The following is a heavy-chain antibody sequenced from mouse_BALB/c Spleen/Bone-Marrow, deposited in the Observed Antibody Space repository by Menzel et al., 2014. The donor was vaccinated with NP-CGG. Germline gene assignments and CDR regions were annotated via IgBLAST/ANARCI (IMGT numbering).Heavy chain of an antibody. V-gene: IGHV1S81*02. Sequence: VKLMESGAELVKPGASVKLSCKASGYTFXSYYMYWVKQRPGQGLEWIGEINHSNGYTNFSEKFKSKATLTVDKSSSTAYMQLSSLTSEDSAVYYCTREGAYWGQGTLVTVSA. J-gene: IGHJ3*01. CDR1: GYTFXSYY. CDR3: TREGAY. CDR2: INHSNGYT.